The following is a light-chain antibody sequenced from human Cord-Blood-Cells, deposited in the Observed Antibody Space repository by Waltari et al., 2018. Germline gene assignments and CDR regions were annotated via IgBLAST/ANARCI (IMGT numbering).Light chain of an antibody. J-gene: IGLJ3*02. CDR2: YDS. CDR1: NIGSKS. V-gene: IGLV3-21*04. Sequence: SYVLTQPPSVSVAPGKTARITCGGNNIGSKSVHWYQQKPGQAPVLVIYYDSDRPSGLPERFAGSNSGNTATLTIRRVEAGDEADYYCQVWDSSSDHWVFGGGTKLTVL. CDR3: QVWDSSSDHWV.